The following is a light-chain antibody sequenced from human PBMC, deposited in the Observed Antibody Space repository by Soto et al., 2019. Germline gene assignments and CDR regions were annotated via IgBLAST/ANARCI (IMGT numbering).Light chain of an antibody. V-gene: IGLV3-21*02. CDR1: NIGSKS. J-gene: IGLJ2*01. CDR2: DDS. Sequence: SYELTQPPSVSVAPGQTARITCGGNNIGSKSVHWYQQKPRQAPVLVVYDDSDRPSGIPERFSGSNSGNTATLTISRVEAGDEADYYCQVWDSSSDHRGIFAGGTKLTVL. CDR3: QVWDSSSDHRGI.